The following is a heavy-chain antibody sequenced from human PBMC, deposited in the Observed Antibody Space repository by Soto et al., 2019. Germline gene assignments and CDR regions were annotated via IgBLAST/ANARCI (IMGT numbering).Heavy chain of an antibody. J-gene: IGHJ6*03. CDR3: ARASQVELRLYYYYYMDV. V-gene: IGHV3-7*01. CDR2: IKQDGSEK. CDR1: GFTFSSYW. Sequence: GGSLRLSCAASGFTFSSYWMSWVRQAPGKGLEWVANIKQDGSEKYYVDSVKGRFTISRDNAKNSLYLQMNSLRAEDTAVYYCARASQVELRLYYYYYMDVWGKGTTVTVSS. D-gene: IGHD1-7*01.